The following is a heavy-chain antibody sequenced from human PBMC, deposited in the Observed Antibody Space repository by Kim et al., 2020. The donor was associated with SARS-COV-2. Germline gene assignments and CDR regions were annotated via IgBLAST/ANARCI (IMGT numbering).Heavy chain of an antibody. CDR3: AKLGYGSGSSHFDY. Sequence: GGSVRLSCAASGFTFSSYAMSWVRQAPGKGLEWVSAISGSGGSTYYADSVKDRFTISRDNSKNTLYLQRNSLRAEDTAVYYCAKLGYGSGSSHFDYWGQGTLVIVSS. CDR2: ISGSGGST. J-gene: IGHJ4*02. V-gene: IGHV3-23*01. CDR1: GFTFSSYA. D-gene: IGHD3-10*01.